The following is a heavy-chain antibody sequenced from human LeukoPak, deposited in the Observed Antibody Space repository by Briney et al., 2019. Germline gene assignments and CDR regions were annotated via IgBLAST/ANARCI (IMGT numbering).Heavy chain of an antibody. CDR3: ARALYGDYWYFDL. CDR2: IYYSGST. Sequence: PSETLSLTCTVSGGSIGSHYWSWIRQPPGKGLEWIGYIYYSGSTSYNPSLKSRVTISVDTSKNQFSLKLSSVTAADTAVYYCARALYGDYWYFDLWGRGTLVTVSS. CDR1: GGSIGSHY. V-gene: IGHV4-59*11. D-gene: IGHD3-10*01. J-gene: IGHJ2*01.